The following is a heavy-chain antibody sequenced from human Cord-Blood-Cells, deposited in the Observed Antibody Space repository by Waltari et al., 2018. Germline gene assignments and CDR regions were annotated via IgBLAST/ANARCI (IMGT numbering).Heavy chain of an antibody. CDR3: ARGPLSITIFGVVIPDAFDI. Sequence: QVQLVPSGAEVKKPGASVKGSCKASGYTVTSYGISWVRQAPGQGLEWMGWISAYNGNTNYAQKLQGRVTMTTDTSTSTAYMELRSLRSDDTAVYYCARGPLSITIFGVVIPDAFDIWGQGTMVTVSS. CDR2: ISAYNGNT. D-gene: IGHD3-3*01. CDR1: GYTVTSYG. J-gene: IGHJ3*02. V-gene: IGHV1-18*01.